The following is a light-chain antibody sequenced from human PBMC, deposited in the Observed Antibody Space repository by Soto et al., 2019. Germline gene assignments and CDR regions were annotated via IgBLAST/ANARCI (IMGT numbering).Light chain of an antibody. CDR3: EHYTNGPLT. Sequence: EIVMTQSPVTLSVSPGERATLSCRSSYDLSSRLAWYQQKPGQAPRLLIYDASTRATGVPARFSVSGSATELTLTSSGLQFEDFAVYFGEHYTNGPLTFGGGPKVVSK. CDR2: DAS. J-gene: IGKJ4*01. CDR1: YDLSSR. V-gene: IGKV3-15*01.